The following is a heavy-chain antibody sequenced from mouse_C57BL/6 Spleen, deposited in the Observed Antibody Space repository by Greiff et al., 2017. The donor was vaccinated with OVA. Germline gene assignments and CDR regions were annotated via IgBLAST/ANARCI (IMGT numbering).Heavy chain of an antibody. D-gene: IGHD4-1*01. CDR3: AKTVAWFAY. Sequence: EVKLQQSGPELVKPGASVKISCKASGYTFTDYYMNWVKQSHGKSLEWIGDINPNNGGTSYNQKFKGKATLTVDKSSSTAYMELRSLTSEDSAVYYCAKTVAWFAYWGQGTLVTVSA. CDR1: GYTFTDYY. J-gene: IGHJ3*01. V-gene: IGHV1-26*01. CDR2: INPNNGGT.